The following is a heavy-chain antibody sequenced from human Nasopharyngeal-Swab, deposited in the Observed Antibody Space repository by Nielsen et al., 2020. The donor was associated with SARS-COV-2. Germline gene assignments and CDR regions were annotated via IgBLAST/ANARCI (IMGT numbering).Heavy chain of an antibody. CDR2: ISYDGSNK. V-gene: IGHV3-30-3*01. CDR3: ARGYSGSYYSPFDY. Sequence: GESLKISCAASGFNLSRSAMHSVRQAHGKGLEWVAVISYDGSNKYYADSVKVRFTISRDNSKKTLYLQMNSLRAEDTAVYYCARGYSGSYYSPFDYWGQGTLVTISS. J-gene: IGHJ4*02. D-gene: IGHD1-26*01. CDR1: GFNLSRSA.